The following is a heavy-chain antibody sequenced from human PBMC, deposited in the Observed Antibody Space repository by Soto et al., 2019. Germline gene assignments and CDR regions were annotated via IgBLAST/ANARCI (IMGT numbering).Heavy chain of an antibody. CDR1: GGTFSSYA. D-gene: IGHD2-15*01. V-gene: IGHV1-69*12. Sequence: QVQLVQSGAEVKKPGSSVKVSCKASGGTFSSYAISWVRQAPGQGLEWMGGIIPIFGTTNYVQKFQGRVTITADESTSTAYMELSRLRSEDTAVYYCARVVTVVKSFHYWYFDLWGRGTLVTVSS. CDR2: IIPIFGTT. CDR3: ARVVTVVKSFHYWYFDL. J-gene: IGHJ2*01.